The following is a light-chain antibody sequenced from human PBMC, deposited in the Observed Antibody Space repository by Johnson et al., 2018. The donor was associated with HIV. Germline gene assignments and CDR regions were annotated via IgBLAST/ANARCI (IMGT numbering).Light chain of an antibody. J-gene: IGLJ1*01. CDR1: SSNIGNNS. Sequence: QSVLTQPPSVSAAPGQKVTISCSGSSSNIGNNSVSWYQQVPGTAPKLLIYDNNKRPSGIPDRFSGSKSGTSATLGITGLQTGDGADYYCETWDSSLSGVFGTGTKVTVL. CDR3: ETWDSSLSGV. CDR2: DNN. V-gene: IGLV1-51*01.